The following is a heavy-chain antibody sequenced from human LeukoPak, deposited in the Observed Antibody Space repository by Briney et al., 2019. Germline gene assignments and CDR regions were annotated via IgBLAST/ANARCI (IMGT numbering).Heavy chain of an antibody. CDR2: IYYSGST. CDR3: ARGYYDSSGYYYEFDY. D-gene: IGHD3-22*01. J-gene: IGHJ4*02. V-gene: IGHV4-39*01. CDR1: GGSISSSSYY. Sequence: SETLSLTCTVSGGSISSSSYYWGWIRQPPGKGLEWIGSIYYSGSTYYNPSLKSRVTISVDTSKNQFSLELSSVTAADTAVYYCARGYYDSSGYYYEFDYWGQGTLVTVSS.